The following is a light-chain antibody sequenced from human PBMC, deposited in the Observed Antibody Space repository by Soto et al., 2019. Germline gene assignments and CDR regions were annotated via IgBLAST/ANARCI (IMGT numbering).Light chain of an antibody. V-gene: IGKV3-15*01. Sequence: EIVMTQSPATLSVSPGERVTLSCRASQSISNNLAWYQHKPGRAPRVLIYDASTRATGVPVRFSGSGSGTEFTLTISSLQSDDFAVYYCQQSNNWPPKHTFGQGTKLEIK. CDR1: QSISNN. J-gene: IGKJ2*01. CDR3: QQSNNWPPKHT. CDR2: DAS.